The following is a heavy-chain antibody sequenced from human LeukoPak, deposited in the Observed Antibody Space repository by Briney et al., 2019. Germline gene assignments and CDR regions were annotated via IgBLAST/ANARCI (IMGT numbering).Heavy chain of an antibody. CDR3: ARVKWLDDY. V-gene: IGHV3-23*01. CDR1: GFTFSTYA. J-gene: IGHJ4*02. Sequence: GGSLRLSCAASGFTFSTYAMSWVRQAPGKGLEWVSAISGSGGSTYYADSVKGRFTISRDNAKKSVYLQMDSLRAEDTAVYYCARVKWLDDYWGQGTLVTVSS. CDR2: ISGSGGST. D-gene: IGHD3-22*01.